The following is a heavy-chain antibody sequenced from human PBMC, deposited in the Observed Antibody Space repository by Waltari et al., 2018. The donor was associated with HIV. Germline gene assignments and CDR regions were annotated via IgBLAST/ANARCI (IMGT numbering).Heavy chain of an antibody. J-gene: IGHJ4*02. Sequence: QVQLQQWGARLLKPSETLSLTCAVYGGSFSGYYWSWIRQPPGKGLEWIGEINHGESINYNPSLKSRVTISVDTSKNQFSLKLSSVTAADTAVYYCARGGWLRDLVYFDYWGQGTLVTVSS. CDR2: INHGESI. CDR1: GGSFSGYY. CDR3: ARGGWLRDLVYFDY. V-gene: IGHV4-34*01. D-gene: IGHD5-12*01.